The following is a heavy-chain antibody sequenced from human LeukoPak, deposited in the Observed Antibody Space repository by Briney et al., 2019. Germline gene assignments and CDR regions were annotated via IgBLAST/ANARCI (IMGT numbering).Heavy chain of an antibody. Sequence: PSETLSLTSAVYGGSLRGYYWSWIPQPPGKGLEWIGEINHSGSTNYNPSLKSRVTISVDTSKNQFSLKLSSVTAADTAVYYCARGPWHAYYYGSGSSQNWFDPWGQGTLVTVSS. D-gene: IGHD3-10*01. J-gene: IGHJ5*02. CDR1: GGSLRGYY. CDR2: INHSGST. CDR3: ARGPWHAYYYGSGSSQNWFDP. V-gene: IGHV4-34*01.